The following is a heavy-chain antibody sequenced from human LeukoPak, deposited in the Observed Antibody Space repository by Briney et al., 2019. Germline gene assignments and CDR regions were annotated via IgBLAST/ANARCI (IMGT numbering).Heavy chain of an antibody. D-gene: IGHD6-13*01. V-gene: IGHV4-34*01. CDR2: INHSGST. CDR3: ARSRQQLVRWANWFDP. J-gene: IGHJ5*02. CDR1: GGSFSGYY. Sequence: SETLSLTCAVYGGSFSGYYWSWIRQPPGKGLEWIGEINHSGSTNFNPSLKIRVTISVDTSKNQFSLKLSSVTAADTAVYYCARSRQQLVRWANWFDPWGQGTLVTVSS.